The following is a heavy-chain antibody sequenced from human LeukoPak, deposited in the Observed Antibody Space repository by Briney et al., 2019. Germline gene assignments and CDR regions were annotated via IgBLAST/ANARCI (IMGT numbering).Heavy chain of an antibody. Sequence: GGSLRLSCAASGFTFSNYNMNWVRQAPGKGLEWVSSISSSSSHIYYADSVKGRFTISRDNAKNSLYLQMNSLRAGDTAEYYCVSGGGFGAGFFDYWGQGTLVTVSS. CDR3: VSGGGFGAGFFDY. V-gene: IGHV3-21*01. D-gene: IGHD3-3*01. CDR2: ISSSSSHI. J-gene: IGHJ4*02. CDR1: GFTFSNYN.